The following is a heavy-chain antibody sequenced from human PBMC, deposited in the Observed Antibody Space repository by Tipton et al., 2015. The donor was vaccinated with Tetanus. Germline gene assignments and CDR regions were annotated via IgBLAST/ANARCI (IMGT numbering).Heavy chain of an antibody. CDR1: GFTFSSYS. D-gene: IGHD2-2*01. CDR2: ISSSSSYI. J-gene: IGHJ6*02. CDR3: ARGNRPVVVPSAMAPWVLPPYYYYYGMDV. V-gene: IGHV3-21*01. Sequence: SLRLSCAASGFTFSSYSMNWVRQAPGKGLEWVSSISSSSSYIYYADSVKGRFTISRDNAKNSLYLQMNSLRAEDTVVYYCARGNRPVVVPSAMAPWVLPPYYYYYGMDVWGQGTTVTVSS.